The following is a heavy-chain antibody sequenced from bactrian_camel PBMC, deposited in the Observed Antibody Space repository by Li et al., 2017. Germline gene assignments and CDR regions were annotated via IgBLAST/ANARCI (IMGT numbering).Heavy chain of an antibody. CDR2: INSGGDST. J-gene: IGHJ6*01. D-gene: IGHD4*01. V-gene: IGHV3S25*01. Sequence: QLVESGGGLVQPGGSLRLSCAASGFSFSNYWMHWVRLAPGKGLEWVSGINSGGDSTVYVDSVKGRFTISRVNAKNTVYLQMNSLKPEDTAVYYCVRDLSYSHYEVFGFWGQGTQVTVS. CDR3: VRDLSYSHYEVFGF. CDR1: GFSFSNYW.